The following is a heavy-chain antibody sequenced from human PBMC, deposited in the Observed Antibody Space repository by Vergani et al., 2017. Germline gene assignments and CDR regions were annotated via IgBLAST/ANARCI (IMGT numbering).Heavy chain of an antibody. CDR2: ISSSSSYI. D-gene: IGHD4-11*01. CDR1: GFTFSSYW. J-gene: IGHJ4*02. Sequence: EVQLVESGGGLVQPGGSLRLSCAASGFTFSSYWMHWVRHAPGKGLVWVSSISSSSSYIYYADSVKGRFTISRDNAKNSLYLQMNSLRAEDTAVYYCARDSSDYNIPDLDDWGQGTLVTVSS. CDR3: ARDSSDYNIPDLDD. V-gene: IGHV3-21*01.